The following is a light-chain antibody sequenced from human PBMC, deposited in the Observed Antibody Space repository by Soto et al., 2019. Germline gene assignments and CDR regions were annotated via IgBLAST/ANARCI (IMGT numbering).Light chain of an antibody. J-gene: IGKJ5*01. Sequence: EIVLTQSPATLSLSLGERATLSCRSSQYVSSYLLWYQQKPGQAPRLLIYDASNRATGIPARFSGSGSGTDFTLTISSLEPEDFAVYYCQQRSNWPPITFGQGTRLEI. V-gene: IGKV3-11*01. CDR1: QYVSSY. CDR3: QQRSNWPPIT. CDR2: DAS.